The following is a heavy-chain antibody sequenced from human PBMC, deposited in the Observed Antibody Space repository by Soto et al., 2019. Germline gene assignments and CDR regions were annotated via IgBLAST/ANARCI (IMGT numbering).Heavy chain of an antibody. CDR3: ARERRYYYYGMDV. J-gene: IGHJ6*02. V-gene: IGHV3-11*06. CDR1: GFTFSDYY. Sequence: PGGSLRLSCAASGFTFSDYYMSWIRHAPGKGLEWVSYISSSSSYTNYADSVKGRFTISRDNAKNSLYLQMNSLRAEDTAVYYCARERRYYYYGMDVWGQGTTVTVSS. CDR2: ISSSSSYT.